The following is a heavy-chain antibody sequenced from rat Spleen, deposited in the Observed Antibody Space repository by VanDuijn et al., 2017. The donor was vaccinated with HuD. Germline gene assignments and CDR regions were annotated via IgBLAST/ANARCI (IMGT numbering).Heavy chain of an antibody. D-gene: IGHD1-2*01. J-gene: IGHJ1*01. CDR1: GFTFSSFP. Sequence: EVQLVESGGGLVQTGRSMKLSCAASGFTFSSFPMAWVRPAPTKGLEWVATISSSGYSTYYRDSVRGRFTISRDNTKTTLSLQMNSLRSEDTATYYCTREEQLYWYFDFWGPGTMVTVSS. V-gene: IGHV5-46*01. CDR2: ISSSGYST. CDR3: TREEQLYWYFDF.